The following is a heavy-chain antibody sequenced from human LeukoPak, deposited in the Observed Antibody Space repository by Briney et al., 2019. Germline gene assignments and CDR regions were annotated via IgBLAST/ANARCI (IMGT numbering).Heavy chain of an antibody. CDR1: GYTFTSYY. CDR3: ARHGEVDY. CDR2: INPSGGST. Sequence: GASVKVSCKASGYTFTSYYMHWVRQAPGQGLEWMGIINPSGGSTSYAQKFQGRVTITADKSTSTAYMELSSLRSEDTAVYYCARHGEVDYWGQGTLVTVSS. D-gene: IGHD4-17*01. J-gene: IGHJ4*02. V-gene: IGHV1-46*01.